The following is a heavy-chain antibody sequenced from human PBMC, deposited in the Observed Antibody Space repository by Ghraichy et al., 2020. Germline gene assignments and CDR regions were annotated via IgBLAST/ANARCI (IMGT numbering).Heavy chain of an antibody. D-gene: IGHD2-15*01. V-gene: IGHV3-7*03. J-gene: IGHJ4*02. CDR2: IKQDGSEK. CDR1: GFTFSSNW. CDR3: AREYWGPDY. Sequence: GGSLRLSCAASGFTFSSNWMTWVRQAPGKGLEWVANIKQDGSEKYYVDSVKGQFTISRDNAKNSLYLQMNSLRAEDTAVYYCAREYWGPDYWGQGALVTVSS.